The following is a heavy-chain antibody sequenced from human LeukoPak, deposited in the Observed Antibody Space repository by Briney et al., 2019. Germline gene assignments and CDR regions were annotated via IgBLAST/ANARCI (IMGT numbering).Heavy chain of an antibody. V-gene: IGHV3-7*01. CDR1: GFTFSSYG. CDR2: INPDGNKK. D-gene: IGHD5-18*01. J-gene: IGHJ4*02. Sequence: PGGSLRLSCAASGFTFSSYGMHWVRQAPGKGLEWVASINPDGNKKYSADSVKGRFTTSRNNAENSLYLQMNSLRVEDTAFYYCARDLAYSRLDYWGQGMLVTVSS. CDR3: ARDLAYSRLDY.